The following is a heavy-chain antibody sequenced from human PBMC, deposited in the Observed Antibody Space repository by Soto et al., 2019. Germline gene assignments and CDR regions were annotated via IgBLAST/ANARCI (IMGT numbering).Heavy chain of an antibody. CDR3: ARGIVVVPAAIRPAFDI. Sequence: ASVKVSCKASGYTFTSYGISWVRQAPGQGLEWMGWISAYNGNTNYAQKLQGRVTMTTDTSTSTAYMGLRSLRSDDTAVYYCARGIVVVPAAIRPAFDIWGQGTMVTVSS. CDR1: GYTFTSYG. CDR2: ISAYNGNT. J-gene: IGHJ3*02. D-gene: IGHD2-2*02. V-gene: IGHV1-18*01.